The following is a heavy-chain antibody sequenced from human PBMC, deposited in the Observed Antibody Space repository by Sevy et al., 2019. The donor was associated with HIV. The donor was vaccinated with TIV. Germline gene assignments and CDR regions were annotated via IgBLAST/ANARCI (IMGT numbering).Heavy chain of an antibody. CDR3: ATKGDFWSGYQYFHY. V-gene: IGHV3-15*01. CDR1: GITFRNAW. Sequence: GGSLRLSCAASGITFRNAWMTWVRQAPWKGLEWVGRIKSNGDGATTDIPAPVKGRFTISRDDSKRTLYLHMNSLQTEDTAVYYCATKGDFWSGYQYFHYWGQGTLVTVSS. D-gene: IGHD3-3*01. J-gene: IGHJ4*02. CDR2: IKSNGDGATT.